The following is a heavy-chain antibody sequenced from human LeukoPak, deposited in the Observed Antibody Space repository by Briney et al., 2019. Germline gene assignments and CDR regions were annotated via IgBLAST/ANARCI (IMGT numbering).Heavy chain of an antibody. V-gene: IGHV4-61*02. CDR1: GGSISSGSYY. Sequence: PSQTLSLTCTVSGGSISSGSYYWSWIRQPAGKGLEWIGRIYTSGSTNYNPSLKSRVTISVDTSKNQFSLKLSSVTPADTAVYYCARSSPGSGNWYFDLWGRGTLVTVSS. D-gene: IGHD3-10*01. CDR3: ARSSPGSGNWYFDL. J-gene: IGHJ2*01. CDR2: IYTSGST.